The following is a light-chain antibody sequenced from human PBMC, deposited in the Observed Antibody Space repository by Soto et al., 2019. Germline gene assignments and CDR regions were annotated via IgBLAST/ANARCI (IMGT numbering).Light chain of an antibody. J-gene: IGKJ1*01. Sequence: DIQMTQSPSTLSASVGDRVTITCRASQSISSWLAWYQQKPGKAPKLLLYKASSLESGVPSRFSGSGSGTEFTLTISSLQPDEFATYYCQQYNSYSTFGQGTKVEIK. CDR2: KAS. CDR3: QQYNSYST. V-gene: IGKV1-5*03. CDR1: QSISSW.